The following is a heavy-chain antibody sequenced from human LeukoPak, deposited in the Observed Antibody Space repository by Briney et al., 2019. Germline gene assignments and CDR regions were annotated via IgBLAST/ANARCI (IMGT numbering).Heavy chain of an antibody. CDR2: ISSSGSTI. Sequence: GGSLRLSCEASGFTFHDSYMTWIRQAPGKGLEWVSYISSSGSTIYYADSVKGRFTASRDNAKNSLYLQMNSLRAEDTAVYYCARVAYYGSGSYYYYYYYMDVWGKGTTVTISS. J-gene: IGHJ6*03. V-gene: IGHV3-11*04. CDR3: ARVAYYGSGSYYYYYYYMDV. D-gene: IGHD3-10*01. CDR1: GFTFHDSY.